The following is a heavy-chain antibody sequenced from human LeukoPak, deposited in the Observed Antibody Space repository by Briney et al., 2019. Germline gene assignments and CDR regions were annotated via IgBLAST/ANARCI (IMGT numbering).Heavy chain of an antibody. V-gene: IGHV3-48*03. Sequence: PGGSLRLSCAASGFTFSGYEMNWVRQAPGRGLEWVSYISSGGSTIYYADSVNGRFTISRDNAKNSLYLQMNSLRAEDTAVYYCARDLVQLWSKDYWGQGTLVTVSS. CDR1: GFTFSGYE. CDR2: ISSGGSTI. D-gene: IGHD5-18*01. J-gene: IGHJ4*02. CDR3: ARDLVQLWSKDY.